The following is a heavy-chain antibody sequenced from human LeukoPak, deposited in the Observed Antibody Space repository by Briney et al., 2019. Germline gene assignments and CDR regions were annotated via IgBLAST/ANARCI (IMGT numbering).Heavy chain of an antibody. Sequence: GGSLRLSCAASGFTFSSYAMSWVRQAPGKGLEWVSAISGSGGSTYYADSVKGRFTISRDNSKSTLYLQMNSLRAEDTAVYYCAKEGSSSWYPTIDYWGQGTLVTVSS. J-gene: IGHJ4*02. CDR3: AKEGSSSWYPTIDY. D-gene: IGHD6-13*01. V-gene: IGHV3-23*01. CDR1: GFTFSSYA. CDR2: ISGSGGST.